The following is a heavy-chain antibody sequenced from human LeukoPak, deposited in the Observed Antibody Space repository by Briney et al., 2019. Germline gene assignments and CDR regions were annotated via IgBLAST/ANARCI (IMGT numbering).Heavy chain of an antibody. CDR2: ISSSSSYI. D-gene: IGHD6-19*01. J-gene: IGHJ5*02. CDR3: AGAVAGTGWFDP. Sequence: KPGGSLRLSCAASGFTFSSYSMNWVRQAPGKGLEWVSSISSSSSYIYYADSVKGRFTISRDNAKNSLYLQMNSLRAEDTAVYYCAGAVAGTGWFDPWGQGTLVTVSS. V-gene: IGHV3-21*01. CDR1: GFTFSSYS.